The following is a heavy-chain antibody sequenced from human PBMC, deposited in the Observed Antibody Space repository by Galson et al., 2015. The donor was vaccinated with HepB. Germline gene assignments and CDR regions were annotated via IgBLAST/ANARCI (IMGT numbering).Heavy chain of an antibody. CDR2: IGTAGDT. V-gene: IGHV3-13*01. CDR3: ARGRGSGSYYKFDS. J-gene: IGHJ4*02. CDR1: GFTFSRYD. Sequence: SLRLSCAASGFTFSRYDMHWVRQTTGKGLEWVSSIGTAGDTSYPDSLKGRFIISRESAKSSLYLQMNTLRAGDTAVYYCARGRGSGSYYKFDSWGQGTMVTVSS. D-gene: IGHD3-10*01.